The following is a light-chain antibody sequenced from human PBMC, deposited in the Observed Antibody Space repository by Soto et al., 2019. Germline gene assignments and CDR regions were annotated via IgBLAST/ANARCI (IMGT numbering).Light chain of an antibody. CDR3: LQYGSSPRT. Sequence: ETLLRQSPGTLCLSPGERATLSCRASQSISSRSLAWYQQKPGQAPRLLIFDASSRATGIPDRFSGSVYGTDFNLTISRLEPEDFAVYYCLQYGSSPRTFGQGTKVDIK. CDR1: QSISSRS. CDR2: DAS. J-gene: IGKJ1*01. V-gene: IGKV3-20*01.